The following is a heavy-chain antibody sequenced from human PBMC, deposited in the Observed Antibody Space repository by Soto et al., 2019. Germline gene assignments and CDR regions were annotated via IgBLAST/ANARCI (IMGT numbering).Heavy chain of an antibody. V-gene: IGHV3-23*01. D-gene: IGHD2-15*01. CDR3: AKCSGDRCYRFDY. J-gene: IGHJ4*02. CDR1: GFTFSRYA. Sequence: EGQLLESGGGLVQPGGSLRLSCAASGFTFSRYAMSWVRQAPGKGLEWVSAISGSGGSTWYLDSVKGRFTVSRDHSKKTLYLPMIKLRAEDTAGYYFAKCSGDRCYRFDYLGQGTLVPLSP. CDR2: ISGSGGST.